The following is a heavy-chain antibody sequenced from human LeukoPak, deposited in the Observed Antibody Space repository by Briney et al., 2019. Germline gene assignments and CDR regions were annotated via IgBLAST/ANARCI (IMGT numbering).Heavy chain of an antibody. CDR2: ISGSGGST. CDR1: GFTFSSYA. J-gene: IGHJ1*01. CDR3: AKSQYMIVVVIDFQH. V-gene: IGHV3-23*01. D-gene: IGHD3-22*01. Sequence: GGSLRLSCAASGFTFSSYAMSWVRQAPGKGLEWVSAISGSGGSTYYADSVKGRFTISRDNSKNTLYLQMNSLRAEDTAVYYCAKSQYMIVVVIDFQHWSQGTLVTVSS.